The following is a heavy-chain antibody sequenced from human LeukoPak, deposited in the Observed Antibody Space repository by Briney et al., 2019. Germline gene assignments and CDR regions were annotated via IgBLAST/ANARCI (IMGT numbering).Heavy chain of an antibody. V-gene: IGHV1-69*13. J-gene: IGHJ5*02. CDR3: ARDNSVGDIAWWFDP. D-gene: IGHD3-16*02. Sequence: SVKVSCKASGGTFSSYAISWVRQAPGQGLEWMGGIIPIFGTANYAQKFQGRVTITADESTSTAYMELSSLRSEDTAVYYCARDNSVGDIAWWFDPWGQGTLVTVSS. CDR1: GGTFSSYA. CDR2: IIPIFGTA.